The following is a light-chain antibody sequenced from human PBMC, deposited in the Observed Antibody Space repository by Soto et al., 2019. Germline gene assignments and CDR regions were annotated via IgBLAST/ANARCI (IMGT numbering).Light chain of an antibody. CDR3: QQYNSYPL. CDR1: QSISSW. J-gene: IGKJ2*01. V-gene: IGKV1-5*01. CDR2: DAS. Sequence: DIQMTQSPSTLSASVGDRVTITCRASQSISSWLAWYQQKPGKAPKLLIYDASSLESGVPSRFSGSGSGTEFTLTISSLQPDEFATYYCQQYNSYPLFGQGTKLEIK.